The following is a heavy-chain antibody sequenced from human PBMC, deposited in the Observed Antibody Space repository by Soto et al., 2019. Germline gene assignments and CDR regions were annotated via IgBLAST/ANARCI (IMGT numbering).Heavy chain of an antibody. V-gene: IGHV3-23*01. Sequence: EVQLLESGGGLVQPGGSLRLSCAASGFTFSSYAMNWVRQAPGKGLEWVSVISGSGGSTYYADAVKGRFTISRDNSKNTLYRQMNSLRAEDTDVYYCAKRTVGWYFDLWGRGTLVTVSS. J-gene: IGHJ2*01. D-gene: IGHD4-17*01. CDR1: GFTFSSYA. CDR3: AKRTVGWYFDL. CDR2: ISGSGGST.